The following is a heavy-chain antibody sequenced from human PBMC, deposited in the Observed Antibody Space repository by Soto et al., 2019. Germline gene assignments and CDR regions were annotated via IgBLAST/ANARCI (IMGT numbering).Heavy chain of an antibody. CDR1: GGSISSGGYY. J-gene: IGHJ6*02. V-gene: IGHV4-31*03. CDR3: AASCVGCGGFNYYGMDV. D-gene: IGHD2-21*01. Sequence: QVQLQESGPGLVKPSQTLSLTCTVSGGSISSGGYYWSWIRQHPGKVLQWFGYISYSGSTYSNPSLKSRVTISVDTSKNQFSLKLSSVTAADTAVYYCAASCVGCGGFNYYGMDVWGQGTTVTVCS. CDR2: ISYSGST.